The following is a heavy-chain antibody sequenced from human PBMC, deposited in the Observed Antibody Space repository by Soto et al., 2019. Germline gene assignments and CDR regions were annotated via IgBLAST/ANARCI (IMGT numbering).Heavy chain of an antibody. V-gene: IGHV5-51*01. J-gene: IGHJ3*02. CDR2: INPRDSDT. CDR1: DYTFAAYW. Sequence: PGESLKISCKGFDYTFAAYWIGWVRQMPGKGLEWMGVINPRDSDTRYSPSFQGQVTISADKSISTAYLQWSSLKASDTAMYYCAACLADDFDIWGQGTMVTVSS. CDR3: AACLADDFDI.